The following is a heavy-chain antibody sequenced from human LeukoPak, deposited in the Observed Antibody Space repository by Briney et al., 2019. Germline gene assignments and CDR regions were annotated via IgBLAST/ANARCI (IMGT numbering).Heavy chain of an antibody. CDR3: ARDQSSWYYFDY. D-gene: IGHD6-13*01. CDR1: GYTFTSYG. J-gene: IGHJ4*02. Sequence: ASVNVSCTASGYTFTSYGISWVRQAPGQGLEWMGWISAYNGNTNYAQKLQGRVTMTRDTSTSTVYMELSSLRSEDTAVYYCARDQSSWYYFDYWGQGTLVTVSS. CDR2: ISAYNGNT. V-gene: IGHV1-18*01.